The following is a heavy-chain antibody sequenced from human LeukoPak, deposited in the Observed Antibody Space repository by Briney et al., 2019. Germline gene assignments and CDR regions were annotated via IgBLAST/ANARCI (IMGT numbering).Heavy chain of an antibody. D-gene: IGHD2-15*01. V-gene: IGHV1-2*02. J-gene: IGHJ4*02. CDR1: GYTFTGYY. CDR2: INPNSGGT. CDR3: ARVDCSGGSCYPNTPIDY. Sequence: ASVKVSCKASGYTFTGYYMHWVRQAPGQGLEWMGWINPNSGGTNYAQRFQGRVTMTRDTSISTAYMELSRLRSDDTAVYYCARVDCSGGSCYPNTPIDYWGRGTLVTVSS.